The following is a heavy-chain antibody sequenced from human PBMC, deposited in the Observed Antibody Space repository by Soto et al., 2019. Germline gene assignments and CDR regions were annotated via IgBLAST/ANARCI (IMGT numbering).Heavy chain of an antibody. CDR2: TIPIFGTA. J-gene: IGHJ6*02. CDR1: GGTFSSYA. Sequence: SVKVSCKASGGTFSSYAISWVRQAPGQGLEWMGGTIPIFGTANYAQKFQGRVTITADKSTSTAYMELSSLRSEDTAVYYCARGRMRGGADNYYGMDVWGQGTTVTVSS. D-gene: IGHD3-16*01. CDR3: ARGRMRGGADNYYGMDV. V-gene: IGHV1-69*06.